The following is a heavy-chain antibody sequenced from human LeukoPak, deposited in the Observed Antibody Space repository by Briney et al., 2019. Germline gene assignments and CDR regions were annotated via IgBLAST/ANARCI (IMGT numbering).Heavy chain of an antibody. CDR3: AREAAAGTWFDP. J-gene: IGHJ5*02. CDR1: GFTFSSYS. V-gene: IGHV3-48*01. D-gene: IGHD6-13*01. Sequence: GGSLRLSCAASGFTFSSYSMNWVRQAPGKGLEWVSYISSSSSTMYYADSVKGRFTISRDNAKNSLYLQMNSLRAEDTAVYYCAREAAAGTWFDPWGQGTLVTVSS. CDR2: ISSSSSTM.